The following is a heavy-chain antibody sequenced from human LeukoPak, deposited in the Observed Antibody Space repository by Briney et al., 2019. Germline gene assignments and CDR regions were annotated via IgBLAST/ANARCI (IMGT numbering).Heavy chain of an antibody. CDR2: IKSKTDGGTT. CDR3: TTEPWMPEEYAFDI. D-gene: IGHD1-14*01. J-gene: IGHJ3*02. CDR1: GFTFSNAW. V-gene: IGHV3-15*01. Sequence: TSGGSLRLSCAASGFTFSNAWMSWVRQAPGKGLEWVGRIKSKTDGGTTDYAAPVKGRFTISRDDSKNTLYLQMNSLKTEDTAVYYCTTEPWMPEEYAFDIWGQGTMVTVSS.